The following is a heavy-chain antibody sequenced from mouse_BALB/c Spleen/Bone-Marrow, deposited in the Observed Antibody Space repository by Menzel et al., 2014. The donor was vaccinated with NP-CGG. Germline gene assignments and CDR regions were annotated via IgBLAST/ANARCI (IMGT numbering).Heavy chain of an antibody. CDR3: ARLGYYGYFVD. Sequence: EVMLVESGGGLVQPGGSLKLSCAASGFDFRRYWMSWVRQAPGKGLEWIGEINPESSTINYTPSLKDKFIISRDNAKNTLYLQMSKVRSEDTALYYCARLGYYGYFVDWGHGTTLTVSS. V-gene: IGHV4-1*02. CDR1: GFDFRRYW. D-gene: IGHD2-3*01. CDR2: INPESSTI. J-gene: IGHJ2*01.